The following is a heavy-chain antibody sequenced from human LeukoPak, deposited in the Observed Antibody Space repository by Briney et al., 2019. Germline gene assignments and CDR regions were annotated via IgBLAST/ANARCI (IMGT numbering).Heavy chain of an antibody. D-gene: IGHD4-23*01. CDR2: IYYSGST. CDR3: ARVQAYGGKGYFDY. Sequence: SETLSLTHTVSGGSISSYYWSWIRQPPGKGLEWIGYIYYSGSTNYNPSLKSRVTISVDTSKNQFSLKLSSVTAADTAVYYCARVQAYGGKGYFDYWGQGTLVTVSS. J-gene: IGHJ4*02. V-gene: IGHV4-59*01. CDR1: GGSISSYY.